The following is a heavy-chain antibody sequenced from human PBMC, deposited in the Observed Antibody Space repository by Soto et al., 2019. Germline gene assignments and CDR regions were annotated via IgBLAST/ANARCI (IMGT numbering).Heavy chain of an antibody. J-gene: IGHJ6*03. CDR3: ARAELSVAYYYMDV. V-gene: IGHV4-39*01. D-gene: IGHD1-7*01. CDR2: IYYSGST. CDR1: GGSISSSSYY. Sequence: PSETLSLTCTVSGGSISSSSYYWGWIRQPPGKGLEWIGSIYYSGSTYYNPSLKSRVTISVDTSKNQFSLKLSSVTAADTAVYYCARAELSVAYYYMDVWGKGTTVTVSS.